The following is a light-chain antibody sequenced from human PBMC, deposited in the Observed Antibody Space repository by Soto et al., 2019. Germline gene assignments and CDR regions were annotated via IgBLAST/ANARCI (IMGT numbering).Light chain of an antibody. V-gene: IGLV3-1*01. Sequence: SYELTQPPSVSVSPGQTASITCSGDKLGDKYACWYHQKPGQSPVLVIYQHSKRPRGIPDGFSGSNSGNPATLTIRGTQAMHDAHYYCQPWHSRTLVFGGGTQLTVL. J-gene: IGLJ2*01. CDR1: KLGDKY. CDR3: QPWHSRTLV. CDR2: QHS.